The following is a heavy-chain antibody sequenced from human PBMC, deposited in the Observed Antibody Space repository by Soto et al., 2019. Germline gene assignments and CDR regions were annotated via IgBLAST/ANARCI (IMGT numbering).Heavy chain of an antibody. CDR1: GFTFTNYA. V-gene: IGHV3-23*01. D-gene: IGHD2-15*01. CDR3: AKGGTAYCSGGTCYHPFDY. J-gene: IGHJ4*02. Sequence: EVQLLESGGGLVQPGGSLRLSCAASGFTFTNYAMHWDRQTPGKGLEWVSTISGTGEKTFYADAVKGRFTISRDNSKSTLFVQMNSLEAEDTAVYYCAKGGTAYCSGGTCYHPFDYWGQGTLVTVSS. CDR2: ISGTGEKT.